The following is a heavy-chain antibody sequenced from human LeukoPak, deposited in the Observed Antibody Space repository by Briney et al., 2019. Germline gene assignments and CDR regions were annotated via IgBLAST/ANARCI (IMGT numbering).Heavy chain of an antibody. J-gene: IGHJ4*02. CDR2: ITGSGAST. CDR1: GFTSSSYA. D-gene: IGHD4-17*01. V-gene: IGHV3-23*01. CDR3: ATSPGAYPRSYDY. Sequence: PGGSLRLSCAASGFTSSSYAMNWVRQAPGKGLEWVSAITGSGASTYSADSVKGRFTISRDNSENTLYLQMNSLRAEDTAVYYCATSPGAYPRSYDYWGQGTLVTVSS.